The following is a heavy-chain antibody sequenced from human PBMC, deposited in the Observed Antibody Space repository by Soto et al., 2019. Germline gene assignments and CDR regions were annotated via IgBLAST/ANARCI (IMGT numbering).Heavy chain of an antibody. V-gene: IGHV3-21*01. CDR3: ARGKGGSYYRRAFDI. D-gene: IGHD1-26*01. Sequence: RLSCAASGFTFSSYSMNWVRQAPGKGLEWVSSISSSSSYVYYADSVKGRFTISRDNAKNSLYLQMNSLRAEDTAVYYCARGKGGSYYRRAFDIWGQGTMVTVSS. J-gene: IGHJ3*02. CDR1: GFTFSSYS. CDR2: ISSSSSYV.